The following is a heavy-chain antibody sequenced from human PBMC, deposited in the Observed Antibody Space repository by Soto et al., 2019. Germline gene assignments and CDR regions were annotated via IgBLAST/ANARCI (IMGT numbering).Heavy chain of an antibody. Sequence: QVQLVQSGAEVREPGASVKVSCKASGYTFTSYAMHWVRQAPGQRPEWMGWINAGNGNTKYSQKFQGRVTITRDTPGCPADMEPSSLRSEDTAVYYCARDCWELQGGLADQWGQGTLVTVS. CDR3: ARDCWELQGGLADQ. V-gene: IGHV1-3*01. CDR2: INAGNGNT. J-gene: IGHJ4*02. D-gene: IGHD1-7*01. CDR1: GYTFTSYA.